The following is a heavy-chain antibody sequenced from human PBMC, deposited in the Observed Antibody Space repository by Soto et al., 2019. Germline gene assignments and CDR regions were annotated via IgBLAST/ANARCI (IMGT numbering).Heavy chain of an antibody. Sequence: SETLSLTCTVSGGSISSSSYYWGWIRQPPGKGLEWIGSIYYSGSTYYNPSLKSRVTISVDTSKNQFSLKLSSVTAADTAVYYCAMAPQQMAFDYWGQGTLVTVSS. CDR3: AMAPQQMAFDY. CDR2: IYYSGST. J-gene: IGHJ4*02. D-gene: IGHD6-13*01. CDR1: GGSISSSSYY. V-gene: IGHV4-39*01.